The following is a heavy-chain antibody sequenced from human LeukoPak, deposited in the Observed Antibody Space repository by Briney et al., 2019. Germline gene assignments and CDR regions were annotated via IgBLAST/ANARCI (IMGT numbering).Heavy chain of an antibody. V-gene: IGHV3-33*01. J-gene: IGHJ4*02. CDR3: ARGRYSGTTYYFDY. CDR2: IWYDGSNK. CDR1: GFTFSSYG. D-gene: IGHD5-12*01. Sequence: GGSLRLSCAASGFTFSSYGMHWVRQAPGKGLEWVAVIWYDGSNKYYADSVKGRFTISRDNSKNTLYLQMNSLRAEDTAMYHCARGRYSGTTYYFDYWGQGTLVTVSS.